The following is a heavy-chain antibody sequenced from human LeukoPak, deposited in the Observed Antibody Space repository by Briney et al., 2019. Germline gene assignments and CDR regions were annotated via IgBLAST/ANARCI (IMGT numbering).Heavy chain of an antibody. CDR2: ISAYNGNT. CDR3: ARDQAATNTQVRFCLD. CDR1: GYTFTSYG. Sequence: ASVKVSCKASGYTFTSYGISWVRQAPGQGLEWMGWISAYNGNTNFAQKLKGRVTMTTDTSTSTAYMDLRSLRSDDTAVYYCARDQAATNTQVRFCLDWGQGTLVTVSS. V-gene: IGHV1-18*04. D-gene: IGHD3-9*01. J-gene: IGHJ4*02.